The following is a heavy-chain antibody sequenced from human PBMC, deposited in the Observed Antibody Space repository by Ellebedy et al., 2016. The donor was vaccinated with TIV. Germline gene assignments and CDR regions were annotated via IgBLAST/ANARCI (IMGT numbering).Heavy chain of an antibody. Sequence: PGGSLRLSCKGSGYRFTSYWISWVRQMPGKGLEWMGRIDTRDPYTNYSPSFQGHVTIPADKSLSTAYLQWTSLKASDTAMYYCAREGESGYDRLDFWGQGTLVTVSS. V-gene: IGHV5-10-1*01. D-gene: IGHD5-12*01. CDR1: GYRFTSYW. CDR3: AREGESGYDRLDF. J-gene: IGHJ4*02. CDR2: IDTRDPYT.